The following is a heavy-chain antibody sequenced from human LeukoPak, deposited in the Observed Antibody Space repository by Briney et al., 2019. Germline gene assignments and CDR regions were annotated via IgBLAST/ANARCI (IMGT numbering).Heavy chain of an antibody. CDR3: AKDSWEVGATSEIDY. V-gene: IGHV3-30*02. J-gene: IGHJ4*02. Sequence: GESLKISCAASGFTFSSYGMHWVRQAPGKGLEGVAFIRYDGSNKYYADSVKGRFTISRGNSKNTLYLQMNSLRAEDTAVYYCAKDSWEVGATSEIDYWGQGTLVTVSS. CDR2: IRYDGSNK. D-gene: IGHD1-26*01. CDR1: GFTFSSYG.